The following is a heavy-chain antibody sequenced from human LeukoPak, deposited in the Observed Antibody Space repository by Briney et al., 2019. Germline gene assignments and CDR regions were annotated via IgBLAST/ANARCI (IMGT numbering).Heavy chain of an antibody. CDR2: INPNSGGT. V-gene: IGHV1-2*02. J-gene: IGHJ4*02. Sequence: ASVKVSCKASGYTFTSYAVNWVRQAPGQGLEWMGWINPNSGGTNYAQKFQGRVTMTRDTSISTAYMELSRLTSDDTAVYYCARVKYQSDSSSWYEYWGQGTLVTVSS. CDR3: ARVKYQSDSSSWYEY. D-gene: IGHD6-13*01. CDR1: GYTFTSYA.